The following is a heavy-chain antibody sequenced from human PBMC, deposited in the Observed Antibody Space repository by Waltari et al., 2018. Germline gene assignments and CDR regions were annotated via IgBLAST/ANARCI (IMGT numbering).Heavy chain of an antibody. V-gene: IGHV4-4*02. Sequence: QVQLQESGPGLVKPSGTLSLTCAVSGGSISSSNWWSWVRQPPGRVLECIGDIYHSGSTNCNPSFKSRVTISVDKSKNQFSLKLCSVTAADTSVYYCARTGYSGQRVLDYWGQGTLVTVSS. CDR3: ARTGYSGQRVLDY. D-gene: IGHD5-12*01. CDR1: GGSISSSNW. J-gene: IGHJ4*02. CDR2: IYHSGST.